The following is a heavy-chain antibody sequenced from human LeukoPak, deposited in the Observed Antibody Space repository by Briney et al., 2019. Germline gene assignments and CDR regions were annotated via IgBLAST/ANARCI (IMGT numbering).Heavy chain of an antibody. V-gene: IGHV3-30*18. J-gene: IGHJ3*02. CDR3: AKAYDSSGLDAFDI. CDR1: GFTFSSYG. D-gene: IGHD3-22*01. CDR2: ISYDGSNK. Sequence: GGSLRLSCAASGFTFSSYGMHWVRQAPGKGLEWVAVISYDGSNKYYADSVKGRFTISRDNSKNTLYLQMNSLRAEDTAVYYCAKAYDSSGLDAFDIWGQGTMVTVSS.